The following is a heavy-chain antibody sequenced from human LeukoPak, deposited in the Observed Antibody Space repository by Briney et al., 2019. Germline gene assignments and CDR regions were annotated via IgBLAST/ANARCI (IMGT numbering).Heavy chain of an antibody. V-gene: IGHV3-9*01. Sequence: GGSLRLSCAASGFTFDDNAMHWVRQAPGKGLEWVSGISWNSGSIDYADSVKGRFTISRDNARNSLYLQMNSLRAEDTAFYYCAKDISHLAVAAMIIDYWGQGTLVTVSS. CDR2: ISWNSGSI. J-gene: IGHJ4*02. D-gene: IGHD6-19*01. CDR3: AKDISHLAVAAMIIDY. CDR1: GFTFDDNA.